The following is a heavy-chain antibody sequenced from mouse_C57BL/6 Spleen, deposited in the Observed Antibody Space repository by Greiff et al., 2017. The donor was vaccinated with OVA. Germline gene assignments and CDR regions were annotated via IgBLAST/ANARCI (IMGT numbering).Heavy chain of an antibody. D-gene: IGHD2-4*01. CDR3: ARSIYYDYDRAMDY. CDR2: INPNNGGT. CDR1: GYTFTDYY. J-gene: IGHJ4*01. V-gene: IGHV1-26*01. Sequence: EVQLQQSGPELVKPGASVKISCKASGYTFTDYYMNWVKQSHGKSLEWIGDINPNNGGTSYNQKFKGKATLTVDKSSSTAYMELRSLTSEDSAVYYCARSIYYDYDRAMDYWGQGTSVTVSS.